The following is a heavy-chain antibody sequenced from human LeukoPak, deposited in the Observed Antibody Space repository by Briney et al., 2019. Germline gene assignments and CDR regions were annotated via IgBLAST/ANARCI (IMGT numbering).Heavy chain of an antibody. J-gene: IGHJ4*02. D-gene: IGHD3-22*01. V-gene: IGHV4-39*07. CDR3: ARAGDSSGYEYYFDY. CDR2: IYYSGST. Sequence: SETLSLTCTVSGGSISSSTYYWGWIRQPPGKGLEWIGSIYYSGSTYYNPSLKSRVTMSVDMSTNQFSLKLSSVTAADTAVYYCARAGDSSGYEYYFDYWGQGTLVTVSS. CDR1: GGSISSSTYY.